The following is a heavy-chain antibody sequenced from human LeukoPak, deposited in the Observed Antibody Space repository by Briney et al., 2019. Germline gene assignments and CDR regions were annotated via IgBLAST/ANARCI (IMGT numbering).Heavy chain of an antibody. CDR1: GVSMSAYQ. Sequence: SETLSLTCTVSGVSMSAYQWSWVRQSPEKGLEWIGCINTKGETSYNPSLKSRVTTSVDTSKSQFSLRLTSVTAADTAVYYCARALVSGYDYDYWGQGTLVTVSS. J-gene: IGHJ4*02. CDR2: INTKGET. CDR3: ARALVSGYDYDY. V-gene: IGHV4-4*09. D-gene: IGHD5-12*01.